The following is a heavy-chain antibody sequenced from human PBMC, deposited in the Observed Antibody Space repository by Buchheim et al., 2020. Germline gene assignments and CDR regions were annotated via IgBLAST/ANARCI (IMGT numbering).Heavy chain of an antibody. CDR1: GFTFSSYA. V-gene: IGHV3-23*01. D-gene: IGHD3-22*01. Sequence: EVQRLESGGGLVQPGGSLRLSCAASGFTFSSYAMSWVRQAPGKGLEWVSAISGSGGSTYYADSVKGRFTISRDNSKNTLYLQMNSLRAEDTSVYYCAKVSYRYDSSGYYNWFDPWGQGTL. J-gene: IGHJ5*02. CDR2: ISGSGGST. CDR3: AKVSYRYDSSGYYNWFDP.